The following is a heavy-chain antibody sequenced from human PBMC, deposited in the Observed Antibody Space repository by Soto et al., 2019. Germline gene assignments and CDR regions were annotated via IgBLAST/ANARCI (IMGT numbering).Heavy chain of an antibody. Sequence: PSQTLSLTCAISGDSVSSDSTSWNWIRQSPSRDLDWLRRTYYRSNCYIEYAPSLQSRITINPDTSKNQLSLQLNSLTPEDTAVYYCARSRVFIAVAGIANYYYYYGMDVWGQGTTVTVSS. CDR3: ARSRVFIAVAGIANYYYYYGMDV. D-gene: IGHD6-19*01. J-gene: IGHJ6*02. V-gene: IGHV6-1*01. CDR1: GDSVSSDSTS. CDR2: TYYRSNCYI.